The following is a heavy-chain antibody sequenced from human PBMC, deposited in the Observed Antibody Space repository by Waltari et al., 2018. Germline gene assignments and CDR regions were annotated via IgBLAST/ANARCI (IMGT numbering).Heavy chain of an antibody. CDR2: IYYSGST. J-gene: IGHJ5*02. CDR1: GGSISSYY. V-gene: IGHV4-59*01. D-gene: IGHD3-3*01. Sequence: QVQLQESGPGLVKPSETLSLTCTVSGGSISSYYWSWIRQPPGTGLEWIGYIYYSGSTNYNPSLKSRVTISVDTSKNQFSLKLSSVTAADTAVYYCARGDYEGYYDFWSGYPRLGWFDPWGQGTLVTVSS. CDR3: ARGDYEGYYDFWSGYPRLGWFDP.